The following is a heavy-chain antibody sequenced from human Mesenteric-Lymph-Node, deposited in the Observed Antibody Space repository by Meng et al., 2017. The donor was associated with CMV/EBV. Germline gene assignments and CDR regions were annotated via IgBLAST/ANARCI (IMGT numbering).Heavy chain of an antibody. V-gene: IGHV1-3*04. Sequence: CKAPGYIFNVYAIHWVRQAPGQRLEWMGWINTANGNTKYSDKFQGRVTITRDISARTAYMDLSSLRSEDTAVYYCVRGWSTTETLDYWGQGTLVTVSS. CDR1: GYIFNVYA. D-gene: IGHD1-1*01. CDR2: INTANGNT. CDR3: VRGWSTTETLDY. J-gene: IGHJ4*02.